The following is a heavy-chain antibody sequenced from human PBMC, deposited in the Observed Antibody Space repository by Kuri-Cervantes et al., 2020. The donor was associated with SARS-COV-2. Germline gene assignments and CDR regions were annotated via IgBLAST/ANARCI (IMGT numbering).Heavy chain of an antibody. V-gene: IGHV1-69*13. Sequence: SVKVSCKTSGGTFGTDGITWVRQVSGQGLEWMGGIIPIYGRTNYAQNFQGRVTITADETTTTAYMRLSSLRSEDTAVYYCARGTFYYDSSGYYFPDYWGQGSLVTVSS. D-gene: IGHD3-22*01. CDR2: IIPIYGRT. CDR3: ARGTFYYDSSGYYFPDY. J-gene: IGHJ4*02. CDR1: GGTFGTDG.